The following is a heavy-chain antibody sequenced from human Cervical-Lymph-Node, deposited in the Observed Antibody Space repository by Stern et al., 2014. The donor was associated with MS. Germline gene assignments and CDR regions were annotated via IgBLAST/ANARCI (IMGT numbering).Heavy chain of an antibody. D-gene: IGHD3-10*01. CDR1: GYTFTSHA. CDR2: INAATGNT. V-gene: IGHV1-3*01. Sequence: QVQLVQSGAEVKRPGASVKVSCKASGYTFTSHAMHWVRQAPGQRLEWMGWINAATGNTKYSQKFQGRVTITRDTSASTAYMELSSLRSVDTAVYYCARDQTSGSWFRESNDAFDIWGQGTMVTVSS. J-gene: IGHJ3*02. CDR3: ARDQTSGSWFRESNDAFDI.